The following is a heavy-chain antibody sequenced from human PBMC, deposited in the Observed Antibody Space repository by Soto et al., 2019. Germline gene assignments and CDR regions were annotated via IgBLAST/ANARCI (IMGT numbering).Heavy chain of an antibody. V-gene: IGHV1-58*01. Sequence: ASVKVSCKASGFTFTSSAVQWVRQARGQRLEWIGWIVVGSGNTNYAQKFQERVTITRDMSTSTAYMELSSLRSEDTAVYYCAAVDLYYYDSSGQTLAFDYWGQGTLVTVSS. CDR3: AAVDLYYYDSSGQTLAFDY. CDR1: GFTFTSSA. D-gene: IGHD3-22*01. CDR2: IVVGSGNT. J-gene: IGHJ4*02.